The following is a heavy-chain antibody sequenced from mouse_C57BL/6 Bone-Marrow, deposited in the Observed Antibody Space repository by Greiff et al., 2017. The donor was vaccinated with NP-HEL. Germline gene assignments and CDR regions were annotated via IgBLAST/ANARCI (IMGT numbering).Heavy chain of an antibody. D-gene: IGHD1-1*01. J-gene: IGHJ4*01. V-gene: IGHV3-6*01. CDR1: GYSITSGYY. Sequence: EVHLVESGPGLVKPSQSLSLTCSVTGYSITSGYYWNWIRQFPGNKLEWMGYISYDGSNNYNPSLKNRISITRDTSKNQFFLKLNSVTTEDTATYYCARDPYYYGSTYYYYAMDYWGQGTSVTVSS. CDR3: ARDPYYYGSTYYYYAMDY. CDR2: ISYDGSN.